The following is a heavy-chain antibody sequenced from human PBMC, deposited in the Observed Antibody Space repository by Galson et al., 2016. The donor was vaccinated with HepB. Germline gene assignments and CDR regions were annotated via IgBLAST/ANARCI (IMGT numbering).Heavy chain of an antibody. V-gene: IGHV3-30-3*01. CDR2: ISFDGSNK. J-gene: IGHJ4*02. Sequence: SLRLSCAASGFTFSSYAMHWVRQAPGKGLEWVAVISFDGSNKKHADSVRGRFTISRDNSKNTLYLQMNSLRAEDTGVYYCARSLQVIAYYLDYRGQGTLVTVSS. D-gene: IGHD2/OR15-2a*01. CDR1: GFTFSSYA. CDR3: ARSLQVIAYYLDY.